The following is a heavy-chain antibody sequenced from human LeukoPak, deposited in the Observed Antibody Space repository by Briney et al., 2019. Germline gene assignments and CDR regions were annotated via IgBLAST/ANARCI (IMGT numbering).Heavy chain of an antibody. D-gene: IGHD2/OR15-2a*01. Sequence: SETLSLTCSVYGGSLSGYYWSWIRQPPGKGLEWIGEINHSGSTNYNSSLKSRVTISADTSKNQFSLKLDSVTAADTAVYYCANSGLLRDPFNYWGQGTLVTVSS. CDR1: GGSLSGYY. CDR3: ANSGLLRDPFNY. CDR2: INHSGST. J-gene: IGHJ4*02. V-gene: IGHV4-34*01.